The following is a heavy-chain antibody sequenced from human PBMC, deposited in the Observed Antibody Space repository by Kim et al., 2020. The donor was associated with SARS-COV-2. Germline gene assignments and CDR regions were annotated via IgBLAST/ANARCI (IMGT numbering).Heavy chain of an antibody. CDR1: GGSISSSSYY. J-gene: IGHJ4*02. CDR3: ARSSGSREITCFDY. D-gene: IGHD3-10*01. V-gene: IGHV4-39*01. Sequence: SETLSLTCTVSGGSISSSSYYWGWIRQPPGKGLEWIGSIYYSGSTYYNPSLKSRVTISVDTSKNQFSLKLSSVTAADTAVYYCARSSGSREITCFDYWGQGTLVTVSS. CDR2: IYYSGST.